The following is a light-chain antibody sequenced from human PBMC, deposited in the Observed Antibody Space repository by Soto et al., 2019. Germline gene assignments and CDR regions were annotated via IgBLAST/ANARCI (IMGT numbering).Light chain of an antibody. V-gene: IGLV1-40*01. Sequence: QPVLTQPPSVSGAPEQRVTISCTGSSSNIGSTYDVQWYQQLPGTAPKLLIHGNTDRPSGVPDRFSGSKSGTSASLAITGLQADDEADYYCQSYDDSLSVHYVFGTGTKLTVL. CDR2: GNT. CDR3: QSYDDSLSVHYV. J-gene: IGLJ1*01. CDR1: SSNIGSTYD.